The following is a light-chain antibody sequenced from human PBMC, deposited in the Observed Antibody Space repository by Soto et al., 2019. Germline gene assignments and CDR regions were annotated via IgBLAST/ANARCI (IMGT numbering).Light chain of an antibody. J-gene: IGLJ1*01. CDR3: QSYDSSLGGSV. Sequence: QSVLTQPPSVSGAPGQRVTISCTGSSSNIGAGYDVHWYQQLPGTAPKLLIYGNSNRPSGVPDRFSGSKSATSASLAITGLQAEDEADYYCQSYDSSLGGSVFGPGTKLTVL. CDR1: SSNIGAGYD. V-gene: IGLV1-40*01. CDR2: GNS.